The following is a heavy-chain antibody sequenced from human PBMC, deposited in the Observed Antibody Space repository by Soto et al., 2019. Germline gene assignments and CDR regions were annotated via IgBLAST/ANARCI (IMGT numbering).Heavy chain of an antibody. CDR2: VSGRGGST. CDR1: GFTFNHYS. J-gene: IGHJ6*01. V-gene: IGHV3-23*01. Sequence: XGSLILSRPSSGFTFNHYSMSLVLQAPGKGLEWVSAVSGRGGSTKYADSVKGRFIISRDNSNSTLYLQMDSLRGEDTAVYYCAKHSTVHTSLYFYYYGFDVWGRGTTVTVSS. CDR3: AKHSTVHTSLYFYYYGFDV. D-gene: IGHD4-17*01.